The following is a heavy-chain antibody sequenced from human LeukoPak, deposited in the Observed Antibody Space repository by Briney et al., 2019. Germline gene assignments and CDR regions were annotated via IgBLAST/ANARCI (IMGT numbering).Heavy chain of an antibody. CDR2: ITSSSSYI. CDR1: GFTFSRFT. V-gene: IGHV3-21*04. J-gene: IGHJ6*03. Sequence: GGSLRLSCAASGFTFSRFTMNWVRQAPGKGLEWVSSITSSSSYIYYADSVKGRFSISRDNAKNSLYLQMNSLRAEDTAVYYCAKERYYYYMDVWGKGTTVTVSS. CDR3: AKERYYYYMDV.